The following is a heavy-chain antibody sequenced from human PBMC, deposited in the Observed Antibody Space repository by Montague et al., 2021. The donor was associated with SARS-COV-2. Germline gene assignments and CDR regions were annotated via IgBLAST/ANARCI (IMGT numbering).Heavy chain of an antibody. CDR1: GFTFNSYT. CDR3: ARWRWQQSEFDY. J-gene: IGHJ4*02. D-gene: IGHD5-24*01. V-gene: IGHV3-21*06. Sequence: SLRLSCAASGFTFNSYTMNWVRQAPGKGLEWVASISGSGADIYYAPSLKGQFTISRDNARNSLFLQMSSLRADDTALYYCARWRWQQSEFDYWGQGTLVTVSS. CDR2: ISGSGADI.